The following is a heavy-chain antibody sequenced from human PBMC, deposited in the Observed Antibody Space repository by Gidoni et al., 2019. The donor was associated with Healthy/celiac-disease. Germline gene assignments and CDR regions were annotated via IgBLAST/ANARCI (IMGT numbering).Heavy chain of an antibody. CDR3: ARDRRDIVVVPAARQRYFDL. V-gene: IGHV4-31*03. Sequence: QVQLQESGPGLVKPSQPLSLPCTFSGGSISSVVYYWSWIRQHPGKVLEWIGYIYYSGSTYYNPSLKSRVTISVDTSKNQFSLKLSSVTAADTAVYYCARDRRDIVVVPAARQRYFDLWGRGTLVTVSS. CDR1: GGSISSVVYY. J-gene: IGHJ2*01. CDR2: IYYSGST. D-gene: IGHD2-2*01.